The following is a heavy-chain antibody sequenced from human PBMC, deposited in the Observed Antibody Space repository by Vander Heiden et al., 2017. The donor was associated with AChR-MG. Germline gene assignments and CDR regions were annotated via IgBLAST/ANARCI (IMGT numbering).Heavy chain of an antibody. J-gene: IGHJ4*02. D-gene: IGHD2-2*03. CDR2: IHYIGRS. V-gene: IGHV4-39*01. CDR3: ARNGYCSSTSCYPDY. Sequence: QLQLQASGPGLVTLSETLSLTCRVSGGSSSCNYTYWGWIRQPPGKGLEWIGNIHYIGRSYYNPSLKSRVTISVDTSKNQFSLKLRFVTAADTAVYYCARNGYCSSTSCYPDYWGQGTLVTVSS. CDR1: GGSSSCNYTY.